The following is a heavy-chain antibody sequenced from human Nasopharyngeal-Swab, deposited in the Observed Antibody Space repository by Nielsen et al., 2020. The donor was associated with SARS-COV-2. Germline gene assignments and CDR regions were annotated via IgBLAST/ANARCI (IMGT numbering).Heavy chain of an antibody. V-gene: IGHV3-13*04. J-gene: IGHJ3*02. CDR1: RFTFSSYD. Sequence: GSLKISCAASRFTFSSYDMHWVRQAKGKGLEWVSTIGTAGDTYYPGSVKGRFTISRENAKSSLYLQMNSLRAGDTAVYYCARDKGADAFDIWGQGTMVTVSS. CDR3: ARDKGADAFDI. CDR2: IGTAGDT.